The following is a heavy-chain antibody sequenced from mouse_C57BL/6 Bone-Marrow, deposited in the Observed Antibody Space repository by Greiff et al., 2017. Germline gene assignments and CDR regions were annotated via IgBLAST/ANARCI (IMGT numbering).Heavy chain of an antibody. CDR1: GYTFTSYW. V-gene: IGHV1-50*01. D-gene: IGHD3-1*01. CDR3: ARGGYWFAY. Sequence: VQLQQPGAELVKPGASVKLSCKASGYTFTSYWMQWVKQRPGQGLEWIGEIDPSDSYTNYTQKFKGKATLTVDTSSSTAYMQLSSLTSEDSAVYYCARGGYWFAYWGRGTLVTVSA. J-gene: IGHJ3*01. CDR2: IDPSDSYT.